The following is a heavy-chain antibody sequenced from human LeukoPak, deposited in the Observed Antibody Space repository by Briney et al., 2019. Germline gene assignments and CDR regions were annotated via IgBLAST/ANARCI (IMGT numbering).Heavy chain of an antibody. CDR3: ARPTTIDAFDI. Sequence: SQTLSLTCTVSGGSISSGSYYWSWIRQPAWKGLEWIGRIYTSGSTNYNPSLKSLVTISVDTSKNQFSLKLSSVTAADTAVYYCARPTTIDAFDIWGQGTMVTVSS. CDR1: GGSISSGSYY. J-gene: IGHJ3*02. D-gene: IGHD3-9*01. CDR2: IYTSGST. V-gene: IGHV4-61*02.